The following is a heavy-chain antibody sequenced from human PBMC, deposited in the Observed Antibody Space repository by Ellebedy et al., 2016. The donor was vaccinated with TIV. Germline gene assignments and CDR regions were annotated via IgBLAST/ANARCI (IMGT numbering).Heavy chain of an antibody. D-gene: IGHD6-13*01. CDR2: ISSSSSTI. V-gene: IGHV3-48*01. CDR3: AAAAGAGDDAFDI. J-gene: IGHJ3*02. Sequence: GESLKISCAASGFIFSSYAMHWVRQAPGKGLEWVSYISSSSSTIYYADSVKGRFTISRDKAKNSLYLQMNSLRAEDTAVYYCAAAAGAGDDAFDIWGQGTMVTVSS. CDR1: GFIFSSYA.